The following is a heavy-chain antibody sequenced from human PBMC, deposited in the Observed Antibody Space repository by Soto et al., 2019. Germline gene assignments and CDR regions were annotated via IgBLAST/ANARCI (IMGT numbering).Heavy chain of an antibody. Sequence: EVLLVESGGGLVKPGGSLRLSCAASGFTFTNVWMNWVRQAPGKGLEWVGRIKDKTEGEATDYAAPVKGRFSISRDDLKNPLNLKINSLKTDDPAEYYCPPGAGSMGWYPLNSWGQVPWSPSPQ. CDR3: PPGAGSMGWYPLNS. CDR1: GFTFTNVW. V-gene: IGHV3-15*07. CDR2: IKDKTEGEAT. D-gene: IGHD6-19*01. J-gene: IGHJ1*01.